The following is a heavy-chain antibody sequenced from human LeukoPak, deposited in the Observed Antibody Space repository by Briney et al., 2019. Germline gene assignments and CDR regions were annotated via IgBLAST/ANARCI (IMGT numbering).Heavy chain of an antibody. CDR3: ARDSYYGSGSYYHHHDY. V-gene: IGHV3-30-3*01. CDR1: GFTFSSYA. J-gene: IGHJ4*02. CDR2: ISYDGSNK. D-gene: IGHD3-10*01. Sequence: GGSLRLSCAASGFTFSSYAMHWVHQAPGKGLEWVAVISYDGSNKYYADSVKGRFTISRDNSKNTLYLQMNSLRAEDTAVYYCARDSYYGSGSYYHHHDYWGQGTLVTVSS.